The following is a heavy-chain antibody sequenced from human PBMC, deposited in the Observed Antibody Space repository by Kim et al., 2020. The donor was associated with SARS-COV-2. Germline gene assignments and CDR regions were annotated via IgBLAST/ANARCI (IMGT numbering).Heavy chain of an antibody. CDR3: ARDRLGLWFGEFK. V-gene: IGHV3-21*01. D-gene: IGHD3-10*01. Sequence: YADSVKGRFTISRDNAKNSLYLQMNSLRAEDTAVYYCARDRLGLWFGEFKWGQGTLVTVSS. J-gene: IGHJ4*02.